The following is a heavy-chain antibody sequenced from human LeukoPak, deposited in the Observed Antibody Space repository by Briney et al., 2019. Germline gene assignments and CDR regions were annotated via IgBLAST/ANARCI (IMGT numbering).Heavy chain of an antibody. CDR2: IYYSGST. CDR3: ARDGRLGAYYYYMDV. V-gene: IGHV4-39*07. D-gene: IGHD6-25*01. Sequence: SETLSLTCTVSGGSISSSSYYWGWIRQPPGKGLEWIGSIYYSGSTYYNPSLKSRVTISVDTSKNQFSLKLSSVTAADTAVYYCARDGRLGAYYYYMDVWGKGTAVTISS. CDR1: GGSISSSSYY. J-gene: IGHJ6*03.